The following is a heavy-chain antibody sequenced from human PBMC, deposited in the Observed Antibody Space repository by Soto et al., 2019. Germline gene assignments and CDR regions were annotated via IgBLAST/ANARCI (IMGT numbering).Heavy chain of an antibody. CDR1: GYIFTNYA. V-gene: IGHV1-3*01. J-gene: IGHJ4*02. D-gene: IGHD3-10*01. Sequence: ASVKVSCEASGYIFTNYAMHWVRQAPGQRLEWMGWINAANGNTKYSQKFQGRVTITTDTSASTAYMELSSLRSEDTAVYYCAKAPYGSGRYSSHYYDYWGEGYLVTVYS. CDR2: INAANGNT. CDR3: AKAPYGSGRYSSHYYDY.